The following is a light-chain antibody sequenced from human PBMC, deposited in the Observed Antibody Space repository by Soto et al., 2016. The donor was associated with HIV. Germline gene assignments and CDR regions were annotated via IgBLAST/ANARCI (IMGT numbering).Light chain of an antibody. CDR1: SLRSYS. CDR2: GEN. Sequence: SSELTQDPSVSVALGQTVRITCQGDSLRSYSASWYQQKPGQAPVLVIYGENIRPSGILDRFSGSNSGDTVSLTITGAQADDEADYYCLSWDNGDVFGSGPRSRP. V-gene: IGLV3-19*01. CDR3: LSWDNGDV. J-gene: IGLJ1*01.